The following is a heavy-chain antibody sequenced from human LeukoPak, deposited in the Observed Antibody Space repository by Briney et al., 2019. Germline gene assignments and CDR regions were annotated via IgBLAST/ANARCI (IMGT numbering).Heavy chain of an antibody. CDR1: GFTVSSNY. D-gene: IGHD1-26*01. CDR3: AREWELRY. Sequence: GGSLRLSCAASGFTVSSNYMSWVRQAPGKGLEWLSVIYSGGFTYYADSVKGRFTISRDNSKNRVYLQMNSLRAEDTAVYYCAREWELRYWGQGTLVTVSS. CDR2: IYSGGFT. V-gene: IGHV3-66*01. J-gene: IGHJ4*02.